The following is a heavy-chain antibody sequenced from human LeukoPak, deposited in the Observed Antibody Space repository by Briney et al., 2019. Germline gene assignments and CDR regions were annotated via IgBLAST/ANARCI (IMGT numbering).Heavy chain of an antibody. CDR1: GGNFISYA. CDR3: ATYTLSQFWSGYYHFDY. D-gene: IGHD3-3*01. V-gene: IGHV1-69*05. J-gene: IGHJ4*02. Sequence: GASVKVSCKASGGNFISYAVSWVRQAPGQGLEWMGGIIPMFGTSNYAQKFQGRVTITTDESTTTAYMELSSPSSEDTAVYYCATYTLSQFWSGYYHFDYWGQGTLVSVSS. CDR2: IIPMFGTS.